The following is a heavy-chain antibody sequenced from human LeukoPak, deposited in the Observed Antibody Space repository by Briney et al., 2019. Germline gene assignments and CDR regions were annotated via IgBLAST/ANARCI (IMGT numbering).Heavy chain of an antibody. V-gene: IGHV1-69*04. J-gene: IGHJ3*02. CDR1: GGTFSSYA. CDR2: IIPILGIA. Sequence: GASVKVSCKASGGTFSSYAISWVRQAPGQGLEWMGRIIPILGIANYAQKFQGRVTITADKSTSTAYMELSSLRSEDTAVYYCASRITRRSLGGGDAFDIWGQGTMVTVSS. D-gene: IGHD3-3*01. CDR3: ASRITRRSLGGGDAFDI.